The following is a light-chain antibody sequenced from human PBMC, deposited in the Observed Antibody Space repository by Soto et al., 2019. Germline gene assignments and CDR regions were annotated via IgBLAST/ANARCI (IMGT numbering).Light chain of an antibody. CDR1: QSVGST. V-gene: IGKV3-11*01. J-gene: IGKJ4*01. CDR2: DTS. CDR3: QQSSDWPLT. Sequence: EIVLTQSPATLSLSPGGXATLSCRASQSVGSTLAWYQQLPGQAPRLLIYDTSNRATGIPARFSGSGSGTDFTLTISSLEPEDFAVYYCQQSSDWPLTFGGGTKVDIK.